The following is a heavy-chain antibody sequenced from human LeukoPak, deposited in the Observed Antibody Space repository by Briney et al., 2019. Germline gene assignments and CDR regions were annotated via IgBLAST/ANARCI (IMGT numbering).Heavy chain of an antibody. Sequence: SETLSLTCTGSGGSISSSYWSWIRQPAGKGLEWIGLIYSSGNTNYNPSLKSRVTMSVDTPKNQFSLTLSFVTAADTAVYYFARDYGGYGFGSFDIWGQGTTVTVSP. CDR1: GGSISSSY. J-gene: IGHJ3*02. CDR3: ARDYGGYGFGSFDI. CDR2: IYSSGNT. D-gene: IGHD5-12*01. V-gene: IGHV4-4*07.